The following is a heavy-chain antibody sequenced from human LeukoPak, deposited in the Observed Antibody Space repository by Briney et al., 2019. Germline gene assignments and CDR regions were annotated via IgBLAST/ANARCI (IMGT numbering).Heavy chain of an antibody. CDR3: ASSSYDFWSGEKNWFDP. Sequence: SETLSLTCTVSGGSISSSSYYWGWICQPPGKGLEWIGSIYYSGSTYYNPSLKSRVTISVDTSKNQFSLKLSSVTAADTAVYYCASSSYDFWSGEKNWFDPWGQGTLVTVSS. V-gene: IGHV4-39*01. CDR2: IYYSGST. CDR1: GGSISSSSYY. D-gene: IGHD3-3*01. J-gene: IGHJ5*02.